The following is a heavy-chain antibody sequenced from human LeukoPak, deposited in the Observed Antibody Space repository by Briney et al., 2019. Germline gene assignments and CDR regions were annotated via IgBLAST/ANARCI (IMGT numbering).Heavy chain of an antibody. CDR2: IKQDGSEK. D-gene: IGHD5-12*01. CDR3: ARDASGYALYFDY. J-gene: IGHJ4*02. Sequence: PGGSLRLSCAASGFTRSSYWMSWVRQAPGKGLERVANIKQDGSEKYYVDSVKGRFTISRDNAKNSLYLQMNSLRAEDTAVYYCARDASGYALYFDYWGQGTLVTVSS. CDR1: GFTRSSYW. V-gene: IGHV3-7*01.